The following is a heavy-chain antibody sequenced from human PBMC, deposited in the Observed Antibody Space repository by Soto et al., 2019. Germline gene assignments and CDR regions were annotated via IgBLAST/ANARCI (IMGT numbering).Heavy chain of an antibody. CDR3: ARVCYDHPDY. CDR1: GYTFTSYY. D-gene: IGHD5-12*01. Sequence: QVQLVQSGAEVKKPGASVKVSCKASGYTFTSYYMHWVRQAPGQGLEWMGIINPSGGSTSYAQKFRXXVXRXTDTPTSQVYMERSILRSEDAAVYYCARVCYDHPDYWGQGTLVTVSS. CDR2: INPSGGST. V-gene: IGHV1-46*01. J-gene: IGHJ4*02.